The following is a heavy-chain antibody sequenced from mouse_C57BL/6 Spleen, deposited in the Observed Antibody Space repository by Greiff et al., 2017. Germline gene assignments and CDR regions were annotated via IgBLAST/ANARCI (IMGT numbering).Heavy chain of an antibody. J-gene: IGHJ1*03. CDR2: IDPENGDT. CDR1: GFNIKDDY. Sequence: EVQLQQSGAELVRPGASVKLSCTASGFNIKDDYMHWVKQRPEQGLEWIGWIDPENGDTEYASKFQGKATITKDTSSNTAYLQLSSLTSEDTAVDSCTTRGGDWYFDVWGTGTTVTVSS. V-gene: IGHV14-4*01. CDR3: TTRGGDWYFDV.